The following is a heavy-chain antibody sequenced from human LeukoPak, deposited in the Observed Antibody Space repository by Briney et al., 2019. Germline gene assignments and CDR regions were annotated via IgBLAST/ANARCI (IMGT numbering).Heavy chain of an antibody. D-gene: IGHD5-12*01. CDR3: AREYSGYDPALQWLVHDAFDI. Sequence: GASVKVSCNASGYTFTSYYMHWVRQAPGQGLEWMGIINPSGGSTSYAQKFQGRVTMTRDMSTSTVYMELSSLRSEDTAVYYCAREYSGYDPALQWLVHDAFDIWGQGTMVTVSS. J-gene: IGHJ3*02. CDR2: INPSGGST. V-gene: IGHV1-46*01. CDR1: GYTFTSYY.